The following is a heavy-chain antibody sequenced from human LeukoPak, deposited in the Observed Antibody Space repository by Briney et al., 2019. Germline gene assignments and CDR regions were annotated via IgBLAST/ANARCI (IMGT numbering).Heavy chain of an antibody. CDR3: ARSSYQPYFDY. CDR1: GFTFSSYW. CDR2: IDGDGGTS. J-gene: IGHJ4*02. V-gene: IGHV3-74*01. D-gene: IGHD1-26*01. Sequence: PGGSLRLSCAASGFTFSSYWIHWVRQAPGKGLVWVSRIDGDGGTSTYADSVRGRFTISRDNARNTVYLQMNIMRAEDTAVYYCARSSYQPYFDYWGRGTLVTVSS.